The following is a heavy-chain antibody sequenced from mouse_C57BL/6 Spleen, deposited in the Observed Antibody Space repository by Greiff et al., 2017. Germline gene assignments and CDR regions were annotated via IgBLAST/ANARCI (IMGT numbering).Heavy chain of an antibody. D-gene: IGHD2-14*01. CDR2: IWSGGST. Sequence: VQLQQSGPGLVQPSQSLSITCTVSGFSLTSYCVHWVRQSPGKGLEWLGVIWSGGSTDENGAYRSRLSIRKEDNKSQVVFNKNSRQTDDTAIDYCARNGGNGYDWYFDVWGTGTTVTVSS. V-gene: IGHV2-2*01. CDR3: ARNGGNGYDWYFDV. J-gene: IGHJ1*03. CDR1: GFSLTSYC.